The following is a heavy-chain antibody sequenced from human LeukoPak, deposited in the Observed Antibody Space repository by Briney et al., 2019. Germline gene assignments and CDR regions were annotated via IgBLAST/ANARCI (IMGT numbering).Heavy chain of an antibody. V-gene: IGHV3-74*01. J-gene: IGHJ5*02. Sequence: GGSLRLSCAASGFTFSNYWMHWVRQAPGKGLVWVSRINSDGINTSYADSVKGRFTISRDNAKNTLNLQMNSLRAEDTVVYYCARDLGQYYDTSDNWFDPWGQGTLVTVSS. CDR2: INSDGINT. CDR1: GFTFSNYW. CDR3: ARDLGQYYDTSDNWFDP. D-gene: IGHD3-22*01.